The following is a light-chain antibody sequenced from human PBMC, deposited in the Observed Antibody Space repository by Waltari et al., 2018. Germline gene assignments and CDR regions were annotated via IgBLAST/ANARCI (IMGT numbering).Light chain of an antibody. J-gene: IGKJ1*01. CDR1: QSLVSSDGNTY. V-gene: IGKV2-30*01. Sequence: DVVMTQSPLSLPVTLGQPASISCTSSQSLVSSDGNTYFNWFQQRPGQSPRRLLYKISNRDSGVPDRFSGSGSGTTFTLRISRVEAEDVGIYYCMQGAHRPWTFGQGTRVEIK. CDR3: MQGAHRPWT. CDR2: KIS.